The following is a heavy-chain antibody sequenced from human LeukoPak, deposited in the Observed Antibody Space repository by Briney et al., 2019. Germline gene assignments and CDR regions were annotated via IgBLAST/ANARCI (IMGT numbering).Heavy chain of an antibody. V-gene: IGHV1-8*03. CDR2: MNPKNGNT. CDR3: ARVHPGYKSAFLRAFDM. CDR1: GYTFTSLD. J-gene: IGHJ3*02. D-gene: IGHD1-14*01. Sequence: ASVKVSCKASGYTFTSLDISWVRQANGQGLEWLGWMNPKNGNTGYAQKFRGRVTITRDTSESIAYMELSGLRSDDTAVYYCARVHPGYKSAFLRAFDMWGQGTMVIVSS.